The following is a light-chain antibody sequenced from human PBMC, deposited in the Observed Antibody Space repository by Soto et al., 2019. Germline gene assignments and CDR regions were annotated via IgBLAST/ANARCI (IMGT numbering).Light chain of an antibody. V-gene: IGLV2-14*01. CDR1: SSDLAIYNY. CDR2: QVT. Sequence: QSVLTQPASVSGSPGQSITISCTGTSSDLAIYNYVSWYQQQPGKAPKLMIYQVTNRPSGVSNRFSGSRSGNTASLIIAGLQAEGEADYYRSSFTDSSNSVFGTGTKLTVL. J-gene: IGLJ1*01. CDR3: SSFTDSSNSV.